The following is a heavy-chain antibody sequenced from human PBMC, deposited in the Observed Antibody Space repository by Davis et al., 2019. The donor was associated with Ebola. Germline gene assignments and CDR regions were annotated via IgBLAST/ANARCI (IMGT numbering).Heavy chain of an antibody. J-gene: IGHJ4*02. CDR2: ISWNSGNI. CDR3: AKGYGYYYFDY. Sequence: SLKISCAASGFTFDDYAMHWVRQAPGKGLEWVSGISWNSGNIGYAGSVKGRFTISRDNAKNSLYLQMNSLRAEDTALYYCAKGYGYYYFDYWGRGTLVTVSS. D-gene: IGHD4-17*01. CDR1: GFTFDDYA. V-gene: IGHV3-9*01.